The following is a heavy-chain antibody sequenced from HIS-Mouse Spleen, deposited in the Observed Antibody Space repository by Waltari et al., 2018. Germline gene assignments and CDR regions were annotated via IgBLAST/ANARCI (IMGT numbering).Heavy chain of an antibody. D-gene: IGHD3-22*01. Sequence: QVQLVESGGGVVQPGRSLRLSCAASGFTFSSYAMHWVRQAPGKGLEWVAVISYDGRNKYYADSVKGRFTIARDNSKNTLYLQMNSLRAEDTAVYYCARIKIPRKSYDYYDSSGYYSDAFDIWGQGTMVTVSS. V-gene: IGHV3-30*04. CDR2: ISYDGRNK. CDR1: GFTFSSYA. J-gene: IGHJ3*02. CDR3: ARIKIPRKSYDYYDSSGYYSDAFDI.